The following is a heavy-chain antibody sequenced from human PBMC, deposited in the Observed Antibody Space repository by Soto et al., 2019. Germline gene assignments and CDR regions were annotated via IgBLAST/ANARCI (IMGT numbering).Heavy chain of an antibody. V-gene: IGHV4-30-2*01. Sequence: SETLSLTCTVSGGSISSGDYYWSWIRQPPRKGLECIGYIYHSGSTYYNPSLKSRVTISVDRSKNHFSLKLTSVTAADTAVYYCARSEATVLDYWGQGT. D-gene: IGHD4-17*01. J-gene: IGHJ4*02. CDR3: ARSEATVLDY. CDR1: GGSISSGDYY. CDR2: IYHSGST.